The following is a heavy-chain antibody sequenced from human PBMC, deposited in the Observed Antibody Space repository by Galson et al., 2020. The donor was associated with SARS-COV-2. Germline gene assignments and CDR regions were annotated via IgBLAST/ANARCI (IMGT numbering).Heavy chain of an antibody. D-gene: IGHD3-22*01. Sequence: GGSLRLSCAASGFTFSSYAINWLRQAPGKGLEWVSGISGRGSATYYAGSVKGRFTISRDNSQNTLYLQMNGLRAEDTAIYYCAKRHRDSSGFDYWGQGARVTVSS. V-gene: IGHV3-23*01. J-gene: IGHJ4*02. CDR3: AKRHRDSSGFDY. CDR2: ISGRGSAT. CDR1: GFTFSSYA.